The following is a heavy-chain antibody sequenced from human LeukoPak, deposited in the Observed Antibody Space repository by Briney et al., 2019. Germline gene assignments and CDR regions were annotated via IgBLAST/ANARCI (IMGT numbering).Heavy chain of an antibody. CDR1: GYTSTSYA. CDR3: ARKNPRYYYYGMDV. J-gene: IGHJ6*02. V-gene: IGHV7-4-1*02. D-gene: IGHD1-14*01. Sequence: ASVKVSCKASGYTSTSYAMNWVRQAPGQGLEWMGWINTNTGNPTYAQGFTGRFVFSLDTSVSTAYLQISSLKAEDTAVYYCARKNPRYYYYGMDVWGQGTTVTVSS. CDR2: INTNTGNP.